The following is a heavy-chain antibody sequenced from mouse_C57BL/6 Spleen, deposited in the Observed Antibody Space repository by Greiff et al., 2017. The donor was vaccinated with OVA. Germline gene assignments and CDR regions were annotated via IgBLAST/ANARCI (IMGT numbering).Heavy chain of an antibody. J-gene: IGHJ2*01. Sequence: VQLQQPGAELVRPGSSVKLSCKASGYTFTSYWMDWVKQRPGQGLEWIGNIYPSDSDTPYNQKFKDKATLTVDKSSSTAYMQLSSLTSEDSAVYDCARDGYRYCDYWGQGTTLTVSS. CDR1: GYTFTSYW. D-gene: IGHD2-3*01. CDR2: IYPSDSDT. CDR3: ARDGYRYCDY. V-gene: IGHV1-61*01.